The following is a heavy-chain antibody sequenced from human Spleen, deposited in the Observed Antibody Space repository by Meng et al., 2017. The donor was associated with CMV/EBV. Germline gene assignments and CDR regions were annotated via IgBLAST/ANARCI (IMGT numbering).Heavy chain of an antibody. CDR3: ARDLPLLYCSSTSCSKGIDP. CDR2: INPNSGGT. CDR1: GYTFSNYD. Sequence: ASVKVSCKTSGYTFSNYDVNWVRQAPGQGLEWMGWINPNSGGTNYAQKFQGRVTMTRDTSISTAYMELSRLRSDDTAVYYCARDLPLLYCSSTSCSKGIDPWGQGTLVTVSS. V-gene: IGHV1-2*02. D-gene: IGHD2-2*01. J-gene: IGHJ5*02.